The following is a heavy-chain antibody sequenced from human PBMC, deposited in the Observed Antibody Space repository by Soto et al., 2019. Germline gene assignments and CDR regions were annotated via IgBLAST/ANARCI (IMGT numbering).Heavy chain of an antibody. V-gene: IGHV3-30*18. D-gene: IGHD6-19*01. CDR1: GFTFSSYG. Sequence: GGSLRLSCAASGFTFSSYGMHWVRQAPGKGLEWVAVISYDGSNKYYADSVKGRFTISRDNSKNTLYLQMNSLRAEDTAVYYCAKDQDSSGWPAHWGQGTLVTVSS. CDR2: ISYDGSNK. J-gene: IGHJ1*01. CDR3: AKDQDSSGWPAH.